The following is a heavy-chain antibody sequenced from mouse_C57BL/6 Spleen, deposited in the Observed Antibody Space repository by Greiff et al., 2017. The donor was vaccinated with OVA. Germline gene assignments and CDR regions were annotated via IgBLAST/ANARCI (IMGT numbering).Heavy chain of an antibody. J-gene: IGHJ3*01. CDR1: GYTFTDYN. D-gene: IGHD2-1*01. CDR2: INPNNGGT. Sequence: VQLQQSGPELVKPGASVKIPCKASGYTFTDYNMDWVKQSHGKSLEWIGDINPNNGGTFYNQKFKGKATLTVDKTSSTAYMELRSLTSEDTAVYYCARGGYYGTLAYWGQGTLVTVSA. CDR3: ARGGYYGTLAY. V-gene: IGHV1-18*01.